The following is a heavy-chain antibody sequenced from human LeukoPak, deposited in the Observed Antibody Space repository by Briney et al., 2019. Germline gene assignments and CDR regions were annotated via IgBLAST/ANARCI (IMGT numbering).Heavy chain of an antibody. D-gene: IGHD2-2*01. CDR2: INPNNGGT. Sequence: ASVKVSCKASGYTFTDYYIHWVRQAPGQGLEWMGWINPNNGGTNYAQKFQGRVTMTRDTSISTAYMELSRLRSDDTAVYYCAKYGFSYCSGTSCIPHWGQGTLVTVSS. J-gene: IGHJ4*02. CDR1: GYTFTDYY. CDR3: AKYGFSYCSGTSCIPH. V-gene: IGHV1-2*02.